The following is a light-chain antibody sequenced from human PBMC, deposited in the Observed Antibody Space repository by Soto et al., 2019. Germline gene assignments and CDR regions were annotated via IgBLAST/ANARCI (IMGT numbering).Light chain of an antibody. V-gene: IGLV2-11*01. J-gene: IGLJ1*01. CDR3: CSYAGSYTYV. CDR2: DVS. Sequence: QSVLTQPRSVSGSPGQSVTISCTGTSSDIGGYNYVSWYQQHPGKAPKLIIFDVSERPSGVPARFSGSKSGNTASLTISGLQSDDEADYYCCSYAGSYTYVFGSGTKSPS. CDR1: SSDIGGYNY.